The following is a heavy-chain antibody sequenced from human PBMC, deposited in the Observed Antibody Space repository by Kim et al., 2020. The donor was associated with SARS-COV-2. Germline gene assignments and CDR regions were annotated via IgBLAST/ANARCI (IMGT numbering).Heavy chain of an antibody. CDR1: GFTVSSNY. V-gene: IGHV3-66*01. D-gene: IGHD6-13*01. CDR2: IYSGGST. J-gene: IGHJ6*02. Sequence: GGSLRLSCAASGFTVSSNYMSWVRQAPGKGLEWVSVIYSGGSTYYADSVKGRFTISRDNSKNTLYLQMNSLRAEDTAVYYCASRIAAAQGDYYYYGMDVWGQGTTVTVSS. CDR3: ASRIAAAQGDYYYYGMDV.